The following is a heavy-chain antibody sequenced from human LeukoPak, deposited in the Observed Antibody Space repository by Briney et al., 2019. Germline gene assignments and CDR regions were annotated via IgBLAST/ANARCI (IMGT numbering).Heavy chain of an antibody. D-gene: IGHD3-22*01. CDR1: GFTFSSYG. V-gene: IGHV3-33*01. CDR3: ARGPYYYDSSGYYYQFDY. J-gene: IGHJ4*02. CDR2: IWYDGSNK. Sequence: GRSLRLSCATSGFTFSSYGMHWVRQAPGKGLEWVAFIWYDGSNKYYADSVKGRFTISRDNSKNTLYLQMNSLRAEDTAVYYCARGPYYYDSSGYYYQFDYWGQGTLVTVSS.